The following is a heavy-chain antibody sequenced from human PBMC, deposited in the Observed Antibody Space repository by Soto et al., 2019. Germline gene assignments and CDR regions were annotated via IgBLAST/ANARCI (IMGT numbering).Heavy chain of an antibody. Sequence: SETLSLTCTVSSGSIRDYYWGWIRQSPGKGLEWIGYIYYTETTKYNPSLKSRVTLSLDSSKSQFSLKLDFVTAADTAVYYCARLGGYYQAFDSWGQGTRVTVS. J-gene: IGHJ4*02. CDR2: IYYTETT. CDR3: ARLGGYYQAFDS. D-gene: IGHD3-22*01. V-gene: IGHV4-59*08. CDR1: SGSIRDYY.